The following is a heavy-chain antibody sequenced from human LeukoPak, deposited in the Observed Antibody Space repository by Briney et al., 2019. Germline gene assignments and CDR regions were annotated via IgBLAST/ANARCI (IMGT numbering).Heavy chain of an antibody. D-gene: IGHD3-3*01. J-gene: IGHJ3*02. V-gene: IGHV4-39*07. CDR2: IYYSGST. CDR3: ASFGVVMRAFDI. CDR1: GGSISSSSYY. Sequence: SETLSLTCTVSGGSISSSSYYWGWIRQPPGNGLEGIGSIYYSGSTYYNPSLKSRVTISVDTSKNQFSLKLSSVTAADTAVYYCASFGVVMRAFDIWGQGTMVTVSS.